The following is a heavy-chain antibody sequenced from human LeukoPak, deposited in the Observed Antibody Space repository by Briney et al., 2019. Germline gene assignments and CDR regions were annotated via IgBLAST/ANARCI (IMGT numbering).Heavy chain of an antibody. V-gene: IGHV4-31*03. J-gene: IGHJ4*02. CDR3: ARQPHYYYDSSGPINY. CDR1: GGSISSGGYY. Sequence: SETLSLTCTVSGGSISSGGYYWSWIRQHPGKGLEWIGYIYYSGSTYYNPSLKSRVAISVDTSKNQFSLKLSSVTAAVTAVYYCARQPHYYYDSSGPINYWAKGTLVTVS. D-gene: IGHD3-22*01. CDR2: IYYSGST.